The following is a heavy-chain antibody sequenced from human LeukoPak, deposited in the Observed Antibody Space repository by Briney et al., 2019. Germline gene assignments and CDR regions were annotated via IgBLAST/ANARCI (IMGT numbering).Heavy chain of an antibody. CDR1: GFTVSSIR. D-gene: IGHD3-3*01. CDR2: TYTGGNS. Sequence: GGSLRLSCAASGFTVSSIRMVWIRQAPGKGLEWVSVTYTGGNSYYADSVKGRFIISRDISKNTLYLQMNSLRAEDTALYYCAKAPFGVVTHNWFDPWGQGTLVTVSS. J-gene: IGHJ5*02. V-gene: IGHV3-53*05. CDR3: AKAPFGVVTHNWFDP.